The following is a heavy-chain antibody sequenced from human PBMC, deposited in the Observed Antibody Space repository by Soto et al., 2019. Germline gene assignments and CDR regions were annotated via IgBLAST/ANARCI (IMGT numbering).Heavy chain of an antibody. CDR2: IYYSGTT. Sequence: KPSETLSLTCTVSGGSVSNTDSYWSWIRQAPGKGLEWVGHIYYSGTTYYNPSLKGRLTISVDTSKNQFSLTLTSVTAADTAVYFCARGRLSGHPTPPHDVWGQGTTVTVSS. J-gene: IGHJ6*02. CDR1: GGSVSNTDSY. D-gene: IGHD2-21*02. V-gene: IGHV4-30-4*01. CDR3: ARGRLSGHPTPPHDV.